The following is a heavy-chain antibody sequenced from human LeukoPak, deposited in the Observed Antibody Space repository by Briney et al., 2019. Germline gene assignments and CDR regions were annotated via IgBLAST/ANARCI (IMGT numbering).Heavy chain of an antibody. CDR2: MYSGGAT. J-gene: IGHJ6*03. CDR3: ARDGGYSSGWSPRYYYYMDV. Sequence: GGSLRLSCAVSGFTVSGDYMSWVRQAPGKGLEWVSVMYSGGATYYADSVKGRFTISRDNAKNSLYLQMNSLRAEDTAVYYCARDGGYSSGWSPRYYYYMDVWGKGTTVTVSS. V-gene: IGHV3-53*01. CDR1: GFTVSGDY. D-gene: IGHD6-19*01.